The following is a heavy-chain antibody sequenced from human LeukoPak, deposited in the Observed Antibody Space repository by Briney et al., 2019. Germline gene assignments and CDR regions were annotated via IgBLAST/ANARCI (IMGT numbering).Heavy chain of an antibody. CDR2: IYYSGST. CDR3: ARFRYSSSWYGAYYYYGMDV. D-gene: IGHD6-13*01. V-gene: IGHV4-31*03. Sequence: SETLSLTCTVSGGSISSGGYYWSWIRQHPGKGLEWIGYIYYSGSTYYNPSLKSRVTISVDTSKNQFSLKLSSVTAADTAVYYCARFRYSSSWYGAYYYYGMDVWGQGTTVTVSS. J-gene: IGHJ6*02. CDR1: GGSISSGGYY.